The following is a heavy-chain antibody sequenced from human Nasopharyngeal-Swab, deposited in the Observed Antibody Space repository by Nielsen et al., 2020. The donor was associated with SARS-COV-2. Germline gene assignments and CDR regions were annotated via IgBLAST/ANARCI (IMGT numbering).Heavy chain of an antibody. CDR2: ISGSGGST. CDR1: GFTFSSYA. Sequence: GESLKISCAASGFTFSSYAMSWVRQAPGKGLEWVSAISGSGGSTYYADSVKGRFTISRDNSKNTLYLQMNSLRAEDTAVYHCAKDDRRSQWLVDYYYGMDVWGQGTTVTVSS. CDR3: AKDDRRSQWLVDYYYGMDV. J-gene: IGHJ6*02. D-gene: IGHD6-19*01. V-gene: IGHV3-23*01.